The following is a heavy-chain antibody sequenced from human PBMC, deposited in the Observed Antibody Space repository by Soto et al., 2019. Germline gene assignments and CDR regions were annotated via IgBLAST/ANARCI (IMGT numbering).Heavy chain of an antibody. Sequence: QVQLVESGGGVVQPGRSLRLSCAASGFTFSSYGVHWVRQAPGKGLEWVAVISCDGSNKHYADSVKGRFTVSRDNPKTKLDQQMNSLRAEDTGGDYGARERYSRGWRGDDDYYGVEGRGRGTTVTVCS. CDR1: GFTFSSYG. CDR3: ARERYSRGWRGDDDYYGVEG. V-gene: IGHV3-30-3*01. J-gene: IGHJ6*02. CDR2: ISCDGSNK. D-gene: IGHD6-19*01.